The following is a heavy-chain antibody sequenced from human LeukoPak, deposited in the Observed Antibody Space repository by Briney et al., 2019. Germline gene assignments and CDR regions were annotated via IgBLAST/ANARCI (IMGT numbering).Heavy chain of an antibody. D-gene: IGHD6-19*01. Sequence: SETLSLTCTVSGGSISSSSYYWGWIRQPPGKGLEWIGSIYYSGSTYYNPSLKSRVTISVDTSKNQFSLKLSSVTAADTAVYYCARGDLSVAGGFDYWGQGTLVTVSS. V-gene: IGHV4-39*01. CDR1: GGSISSSSYY. J-gene: IGHJ4*02. CDR2: IYYSGST. CDR3: ARGDLSVAGGFDY.